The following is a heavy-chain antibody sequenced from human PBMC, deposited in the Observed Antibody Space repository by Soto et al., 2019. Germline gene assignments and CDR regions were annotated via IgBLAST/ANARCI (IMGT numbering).Heavy chain of an antibody. J-gene: IGHJ4*02. V-gene: IGHV3-23*01. D-gene: IGHD3-22*01. CDR3: AKARRETYYYDSSGYSFDY. CDR2: ISGSGGST. CDR1: GFTFSSYA. Sequence: LRLSCAASGFTFSSYAMIWVRQAPGKGLEWVSAISGSGGSTYYADSVKGRFTISRDNSKNTLYLQMNSLRAEDTAVYYCAKARRETYYYDSSGYSFDYWGQGTLVTVSS.